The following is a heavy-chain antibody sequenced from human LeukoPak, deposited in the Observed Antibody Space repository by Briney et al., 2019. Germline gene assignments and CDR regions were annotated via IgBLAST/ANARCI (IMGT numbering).Heavy chain of an antibody. D-gene: IGHD3-22*01. CDR1: GFTFSSHS. J-gene: IGHJ4*02. V-gene: IGHV3-48*01. Sequence: PGGSLRLSCAASGFTFSSHSMNWVRQAPGKGLEWVPYISSSGSTIYYADSVKGRFTISRDNAKNSLYLQMNSLRAEDTAVYYCARGAYYYEDWGQGTLVTVSS. CDR2: ISSSGSTI. CDR3: ARGAYYYED.